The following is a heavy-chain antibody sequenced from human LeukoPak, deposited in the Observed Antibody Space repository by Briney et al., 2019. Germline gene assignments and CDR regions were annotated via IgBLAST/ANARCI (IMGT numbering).Heavy chain of an antibody. V-gene: IGHV3-48*03. CDR2: IGSSGSTI. J-gene: IGHJ6*02. CDR1: GFTFSSYE. CDR3: ARDAREDGMDV. Sequence: QPGGSLRLPCAASGFTFSSYEMNWVRQAPGKGLEWVSYIGSSGSTIYYADSVKGRFTISRDNAKNSLYLQMNSLRAEDTAVYYCARDAREDGMDVWGQGTTVTVSS.